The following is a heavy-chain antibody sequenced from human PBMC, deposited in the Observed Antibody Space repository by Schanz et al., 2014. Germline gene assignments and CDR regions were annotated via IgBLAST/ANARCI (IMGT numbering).Heavy chain of an antibody. D-gene: IGHD3-9*01. CDR2: IIPILGIT. J-gene: IGHJ6*02. V-gene: IGHV1-69*02. Sequence: QVQLVQSGAEVKKPGSSVKVSCKASGGTFSSSTLTWVRQAPGQGLEWMGRIIPILGITNVAQTFQDRVTITADKSTSTAYMELSSLRSEDTAVYYCAKVDRTRYYAMDVWGQGTTXTVSS. CDR3: AKVDRTRYYAMDV. CDR1: GGTFSSST.